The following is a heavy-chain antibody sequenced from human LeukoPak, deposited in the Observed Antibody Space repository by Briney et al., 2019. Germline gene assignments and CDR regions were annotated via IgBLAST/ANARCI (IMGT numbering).Heavy chain of an antibody. CDR3: AKDMGYSSGWFRDAFDI. J-gene: IGHJ3*02. CDR1: GFTFSSSA. Sequence: GGSLRLSCAASGFTFSSSAMHCVRQPPGKGLEWVGVISHDGSKTDYRDSVKGRFTISRDNSKDTLYLQMNSLRTEDTAFYYCAKDMGYSSGWFRDAFDIWGQGTMVTVSS. V-gene: IGHV3-30-3*01. CDR2: ISHDGSKT. D-gene: IGHD6-19*01.